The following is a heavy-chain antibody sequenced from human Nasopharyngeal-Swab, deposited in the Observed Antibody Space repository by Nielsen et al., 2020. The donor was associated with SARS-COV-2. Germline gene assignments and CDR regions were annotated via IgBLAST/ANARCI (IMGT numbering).Heavy chain of an antibody. J-gene: IGHJ6*02. CDR2: IKQDGSEK. V-gene: IGHV3-7*03. CDR3: ARESSGYDSNYYYGMDV. D-gene: IGHD5-12*01. Sequence: ETLSLTCTVSGGSISSGGYYWSWFRQAPGKGLEWVANIKQDGSEKYYVDFVKGRFTISRDNAKNSRYLPMNSLGAEDTAVYYCARESSGYDSNYYYGMDVWGQGTTVTVSS. CDR1: GGSISSGGYY.